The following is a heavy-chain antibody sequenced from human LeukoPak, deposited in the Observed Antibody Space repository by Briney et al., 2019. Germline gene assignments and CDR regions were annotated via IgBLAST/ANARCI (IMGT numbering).Heavy chain of an antibody. J-gene: IGHJ4*02. CDR3: ARVGGSSWFVYFDY. CDR2: ISSSSSYI. CDR1: GVTFSSYS. V-gene: IGHV3-21*01. Sequence: KAGGSLRLSCAASGVTFSSYSMNWVRQAPGKGLEWVSSISSSSSYIYYADSVKGRFTISRDNAKNSLYLQMNSLRAEDTAVYYCARVGGSSWFVYFDYWGQGTLVTVSS. D-gene: IGHD6-13*01.